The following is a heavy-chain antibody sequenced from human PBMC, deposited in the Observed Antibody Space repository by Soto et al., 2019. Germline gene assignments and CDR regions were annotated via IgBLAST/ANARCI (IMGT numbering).Heavy chain of an antibody. CDR3: ARDVCLYGDFDQ. CDR2: IIPSLDMA. D-gene: IGHD4-17*01. Sequence: QVHLVQSGAEVKKPGSSVKVSCEASADTFNSHTLSWVRQAPGQGLEWMGRIIPSLDMANYAQNFQVRVTSTADKSTNTAYMELSSLRSEDTAIYYCARDVCLYGDFDQWGQGALVTVSS. J-gene: IGHJ4*02. CDR1: ADTFNSHT. V-gene: IGHV1-69*08.